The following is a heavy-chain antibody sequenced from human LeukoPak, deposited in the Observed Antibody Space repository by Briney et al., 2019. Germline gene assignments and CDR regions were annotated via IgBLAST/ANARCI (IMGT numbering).Heavy chain of an antibody. CDR1: GFNFNTYS. CDR2: ISSTSNYI. J-gene: IGHJ2*01. D-gene: IGHD6-13*01. V-gene: IGHV3-21*01. Sequence: GGSLRLSCAVSGFNFNTYSMNWVRQAPGKGPEWVSSISSTSNYIYYAESVKGRFAVSRDNAKNSLYLQMNSLRADDTAVYYCARRRAAAAGIYYWYFDLWGRGTLVTVSS. CDR3: ARRRAAAAGIYYWYFDL.